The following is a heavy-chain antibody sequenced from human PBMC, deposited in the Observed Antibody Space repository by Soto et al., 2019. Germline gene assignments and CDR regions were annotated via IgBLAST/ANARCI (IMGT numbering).Heavy chain of an antibody. CDR2: IYYSGST. D-gene: IGHD6-13*01. V-gene: IGHV4-30-4*01. CDR1: GGSISSGDYY. J-gene: IGHJ5*01. Sequence: SETLSLTCTVSGGSISSGDYYWSWIRQPPGKGLEWIGYIYYSGSTYYNPSLKSRVTISVDTSKNQFSLKLSSVTAADTAVYNSARERADGSRLDAWGQRTPVIVSS. CDR3: ARERADGSRLDA.